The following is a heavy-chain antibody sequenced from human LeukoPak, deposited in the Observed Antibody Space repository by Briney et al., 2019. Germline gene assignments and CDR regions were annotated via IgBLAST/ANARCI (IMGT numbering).Heavy chain of an antibody. J-gene: IGHJ4*02. CDR3: ASTAFDYSNVDY. Sequence: ASVKVSCKASGYTFTSYDINWVRQAPGQGLEWMGWINPNSGGTNYAQKFQGRVTMTRDTSISTAYMELSRLRSDDTAVYYCASTAFDYSNVDYWGQGTLVTVSS. D-gene: IGHD4-11*01. CDR2: INPNSGGT. V-gene: IGHV1-2*02. CDR1: GYTFTSYD.